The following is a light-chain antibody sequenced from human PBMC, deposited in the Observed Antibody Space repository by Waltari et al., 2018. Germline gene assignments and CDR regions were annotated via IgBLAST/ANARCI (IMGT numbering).Light chain of an antibody. V-gene: IGLV3-19*01. Sequence: SSDLPQDPSLSVALGQPVRITCQRSSLRRSSSSWYQQRPWQAPILVLYGPDNRPSGIPDRFSGSTSGNTASLTITGAQAEDEADYYCHSRETFSTRLFGGGTRLTV. CDR2: GPD. CDR1: SLRRSS. CDR3: HSRETFSTRL. J-gene: IGLJ2*01.